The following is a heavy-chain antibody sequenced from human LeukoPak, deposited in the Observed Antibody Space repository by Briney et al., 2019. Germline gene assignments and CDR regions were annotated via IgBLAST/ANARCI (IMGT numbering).Heavy chain of an antibody. CDR1: GFTFSSYE. D-gene: IGHD3-16*01. J-gene: IGHJ3*02. CDR3: ARDWGGAFDI. V-gene: IGHV3-48*03. Sequence: GGSLRLSCAASGFTFSSYEMNWVRQAPGKGLEWVSYITSTGSTVYYADSVKGRFTISRDNAKNSLYLQMNSLRAEDTAVYYCARDWGGAFDIWGQGTMVTVSS. CDR2: ITSTGSTV.